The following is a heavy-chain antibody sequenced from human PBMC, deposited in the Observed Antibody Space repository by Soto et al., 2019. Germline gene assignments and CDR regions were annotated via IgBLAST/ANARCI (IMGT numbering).Heavy chain of an antibody. CDR2: ITHGRNI. Sequence: QVQLQESGPGLVRPSGTLSLTCGVSGDSINSDDLWNWVRQPPGQGLEWIGEITHGRNINYNPSLKSRDTMSIDKSRNQIYLTFTSVTAADTAVYYCARDQRYGDSWAFDYWGQGVLVTVSA. J-gene: IGHJ4*02. V-gene: IGHV4-4*02. CDR1: GDSINSDDL. CDR3: ARDQRYGDSWAFDY. D-gene: IGHD3-16*01.